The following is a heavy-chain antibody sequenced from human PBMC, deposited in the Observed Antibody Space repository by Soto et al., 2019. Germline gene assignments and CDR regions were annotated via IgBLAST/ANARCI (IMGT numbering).Heavy chain of an antibody. J-gene: IGHJ6*02. D-gene: IGHD3-9*01. Sequence: PSETLSLTCTVSGGSISSGDYYWSWLRQPPGKGLEWIGYIYYSGSTYYNPSLKSRVTISVDTSKNQFSLKLSSVTAADTAVYYCARGRYFPHPLGGMDVWGQGTTVTVSS. CDR1: GGSISSGDYY. V-gene: IGHV4-30-4*01. CDR2: IYYSGST. CDR3: ARGRYFPHPLGGMDV.